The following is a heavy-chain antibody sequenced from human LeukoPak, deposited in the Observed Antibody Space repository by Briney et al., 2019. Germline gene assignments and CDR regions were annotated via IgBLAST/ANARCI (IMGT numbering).Heavy chain of an antibody. CDR1: GFTVSSNY. J-gene: IGHJ4*02. Sequence: GGSLKLSCAASGFTVSSNYMSWVRQAPGKGLEWVSVIYSGGTTYYADSVKGRFTISRDNSKNTLYLQMNSLRAEDTAVYYCARAVDYYDSSGYYFDYWGQGTLVTVSS. CDR3: ARAVDYYDSSGYYFDY. D-gene: IGHD3-22*01. CDR2: IYSGGTT. V-gene: IGHV3-53*01.